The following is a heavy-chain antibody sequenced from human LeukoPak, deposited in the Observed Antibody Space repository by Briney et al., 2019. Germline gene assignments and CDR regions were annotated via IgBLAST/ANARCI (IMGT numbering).Heavy chain of an antibody. Sequence: SETLSLTCTVSGDSMSDNFWSWIRQPPGKGLEWIGYVSNSGSTNYNPSLKGRVTISRDTSKNQFSLKVTSVTAADTAVYYCARDVGNSYGYAFGYWGQGTLVIVSS. D-gene: IGHD5-18*01. CDR2: VSNSGST. J-gene: IGHJ4*02. CDR3: ARDVGNSYGYAFGY. V-gene: IGHV4-59*01. CDR1: GDSMSDNF.